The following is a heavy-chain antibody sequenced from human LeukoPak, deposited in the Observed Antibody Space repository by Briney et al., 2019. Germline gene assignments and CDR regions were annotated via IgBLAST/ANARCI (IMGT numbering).Heavy chain of an antibody. D-gene: IGHD3-10*01. Sequence: PGGSLRLSCAASGFTFSSYSMNWVRQAPGKGLEWVSSISRSRSHIYYADSVKGRFTISRDNAKNSLYLQMNSLRAEDTAVYYCARDHMVRGVPFGAYYMDVWGKGTTVTISS. J-gene: IGHJ6*03. CDR1: GFTFSSYS. CDR3: ARDHMVRGVPFGAYYMDV. CDR2: ISRSRSHI. V-gene: IGHV3-21*01.